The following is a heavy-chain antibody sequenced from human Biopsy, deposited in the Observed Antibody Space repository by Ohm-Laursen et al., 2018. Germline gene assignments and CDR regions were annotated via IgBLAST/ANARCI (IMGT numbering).Heavy chain of an antibody. CDR1: GGAFTNYA. J-gene: IGHJ6*02. CDR2: IITVSETA. V-gene: IGHV1-69*13. CDR3: VAYPSSGFFENNDDFAMDV. D-gene: IGHD6-19*01. Sequence: GASVKVSCKASGGAFTNYAINWVRQAPGHGLKWMGGIITVSETAGYAERFQGRVTITADVTTTTAYMDLSGLRSEDTAVYYCVAYPSSGFFENNDDFAMDVWGQGTTVIVSS.